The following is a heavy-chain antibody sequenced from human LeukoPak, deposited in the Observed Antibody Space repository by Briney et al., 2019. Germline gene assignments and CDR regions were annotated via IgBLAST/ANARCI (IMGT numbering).Heavy chain of an antibody. CDR2: ISYDGSNK. V-gene: IGHV3-30-3*01. CDR3: ARTLLWFGEQY. J-gene: IGHJ4*02. Sequence: PGGSLRLSCAASGFTFSDYWMHWVRQAPGKGLEWVAVISYDGSNKYYADSVEGRFTISRDNSKNTLYLQMNSLRAEDTAVYYCARTLLWFGEQYWGQGTLVTVSS. D-gene: IGHD3-10*01. CDR1: GFTFSDYW.